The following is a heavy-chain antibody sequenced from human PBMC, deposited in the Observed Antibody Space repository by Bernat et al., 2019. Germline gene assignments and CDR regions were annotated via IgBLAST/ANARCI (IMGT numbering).Heavy chain of an antibody. Sequence: EVQLLESGGGLVQPGGSLRLSCAASGFTFSSYAMSWVRQAPGKGLEWVSSIRSSTSYIYYADSVKGRFTISRENAKNALYLQMNSLRAEDTAEYYCVRDFSDNDSSGGYNYWGQRTLVNVS. CDR1: GFTFSSYA. CDR3: VRDFSDNDSSGGYNY. J-gene: IGHJ4*02. V-gene: IGHV3-21*01. CDR2: IRSSTSYI. D-gene: IGHD3-22*01.